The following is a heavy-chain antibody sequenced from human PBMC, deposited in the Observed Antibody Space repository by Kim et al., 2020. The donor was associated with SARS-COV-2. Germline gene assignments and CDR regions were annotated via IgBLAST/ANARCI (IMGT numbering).Heavy chain of an antibody. Sequence: GGSLRLSCAASGFTFSSFNMNWVRQPPGKGLEWVSSISISSYIYYADSVKGRFTISRDNAKNSLFLQMNSLSAGDTAVYYCARGLVWFGESRGGRGTLVTVSS. CDR1: GFTFSSFN. D-gene: IGHD3-10*01. CDR3: ARGLVWFGESR. V-gene: IGHV3-21*01. CDR2: ISISSYI. J-gene: IGHJ4*02.